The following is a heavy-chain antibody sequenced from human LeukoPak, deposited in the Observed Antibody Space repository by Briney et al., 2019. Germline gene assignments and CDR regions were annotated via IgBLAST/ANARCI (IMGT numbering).Heavy chain of an antibody. CDR3: AIMTGDYMTR. D-gene: IGHD4-17*01. V-gene: IGHV4-39*07. Sequence: SETLSLTCTVSGASINSRTNYWGWIRQPPGKGLEWVATIYYTGSTYYNPSLKSRVTISVDTSKNQFSLKLSSVTAADTAVYYCAIMTGDYMTRWGQGTLVTVSS. CDR1: GASINSRTNY. J-gene: IGHJ4*02. CDR2: IYYTGST.